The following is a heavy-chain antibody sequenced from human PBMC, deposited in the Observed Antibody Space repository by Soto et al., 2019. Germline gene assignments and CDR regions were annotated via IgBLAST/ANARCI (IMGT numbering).Heavy chain of an antibody. J-gene: IGHJ3*02. CDR2: IYPGDSDT. V-gene: IGHV5-51*01. Sequence: PGESLKISCKGSGYSFTSYWIGWVRQMPGKGLEWMGIIYPGDSDTRYSPSFQGQVTISADKSISTAYLQWSSLKASDTAMYYCARRPYYYDSSGYYGNDAFDIWGQGTMVTVSS. D-gene: IGHD3-22*01. CDR3: ARRPYYYDSSGYYGNDAFDI. CDR1: GYSFTSYW.